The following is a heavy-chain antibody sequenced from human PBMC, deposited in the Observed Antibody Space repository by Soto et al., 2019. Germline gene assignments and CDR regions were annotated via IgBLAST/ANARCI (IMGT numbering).Heavy chain of an antibody. J-gene: IGHJ4*02. D-gene: IGHD6-25*01. Sequence: EVQLVESGGGLVKPGGSLSLSCTASRFTFSSYPMNWVRQAPGKGLEWVSSISSSSSYIYYADSVKGRFTISRDNAKNSLYLQMNSLRAEDTAVYYCASGSPVDYWGQGTLVTVSS. CDR1: RFTFSSYP. CDR3: ASGSPVDY. CDR2: ISSSSSYI. V-gene: IGHV3-21*01.